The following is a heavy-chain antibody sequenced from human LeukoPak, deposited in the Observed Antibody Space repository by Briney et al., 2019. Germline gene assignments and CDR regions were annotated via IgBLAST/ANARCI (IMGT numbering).Heavy chain of an antibody. CDR1: GGSISRYY. D-gene: IGHD3-10*02. Sequence: SETLSLTCTVSGGSISRYYWSWIRQPPGKGLEWIGYIYYSGSTNYNPSLESRVTISVDTSKNQFSPKLSSVTAADTAVYYCARECTGCWFDPWGQGTLVTVSS. CDR2: IYYSGST. J-gene: IGHJ5*02. CDR3: ARECTGCWFDP. V-gene: IGHV4-59*01.